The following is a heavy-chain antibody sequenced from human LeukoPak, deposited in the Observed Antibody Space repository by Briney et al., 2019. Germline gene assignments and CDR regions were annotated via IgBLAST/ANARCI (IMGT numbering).Heavy chain of an antibody. CDR1: GFTFSSSA. J-gene: IGHJ4*02. V-gene: IGHV3-23*01. CDR3: AKETWFGELDY. D-gene: IGHD3-10*01. CDR2: ISGSGGST. Sequence: GGSLRLSCAASGFTFSSSAMSWVRQAPGKGLEWVSAISGSGGSTYYADSVKGRFSIPRDNSKNTLYLQMTSLRAEDTAVYYCAKETWFGELDYWGQGTLVIVSS.